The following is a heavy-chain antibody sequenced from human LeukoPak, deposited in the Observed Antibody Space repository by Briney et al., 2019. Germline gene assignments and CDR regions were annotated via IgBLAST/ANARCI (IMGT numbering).Heavy chain of an antibody. Sequence: GASVKVSCKASGYTFTSYGISWVRQAPGQGLEWMGWISAYNGNTNYAQKLQGRVTMTTDTSTSTAYMELRSLRSEDTAVYYCARVSDYDSSGYYYFDYWGQGTLVTVSS. CDR2: ISAYNGNT. J-gene: IGHJ4*02. D-gene: IGHD3-22*01. V-gene: IGHV1-18*01. CDR3: ARVSDYDSSGYYYFDY. CDR1: GYTFTSYG.